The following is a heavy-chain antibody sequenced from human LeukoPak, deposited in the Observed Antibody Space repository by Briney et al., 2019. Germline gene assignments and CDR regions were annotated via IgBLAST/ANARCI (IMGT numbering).Heavy chain of an antibody. V-gene: IGHV6-1*01. CDR2: TYYRSKWYY. CDR3: ARHGGVGARPWFDP. J-gene: IGHJ5*02. CDR1: GDTVSSNIAA. Sequence: SQTLSLTCDISGDTVSSNIAAWNWIRQSPSRGLEWLGRTYYRSKWYYDYAVSVKSRITISPDTSKNQFSLQLNSVTAADTAVYYCARHGGVGARPWFDPWGQGTLVTVSS. D-gene: IGHD1-26*01.